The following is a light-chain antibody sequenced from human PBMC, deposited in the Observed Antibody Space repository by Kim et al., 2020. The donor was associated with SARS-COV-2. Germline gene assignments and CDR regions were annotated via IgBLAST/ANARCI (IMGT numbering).Light chain of an antibody. CDR1: ALPKQY. CDR3: QSADSSGTYGV. CDR2: KDS. V-gene: IGLV3-25*03. Sequence: YELTQPPSVSVSPGQTARITCSGDALPKQYAYWYQQKPGQAPVLVIYKDSERPSGIPERFSGSSSGTTVTLTISGVQAEDEADYYCQSADSSGTYGVFGGGTQLTVL. J-gene: IGLJ2*01.